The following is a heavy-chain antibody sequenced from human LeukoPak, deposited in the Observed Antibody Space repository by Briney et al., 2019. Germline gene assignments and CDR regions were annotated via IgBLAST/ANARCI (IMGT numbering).Heavy chain of an antibody. V-gene: IGHV3-48*04. D-gene: IGHD3-22*01. CDR2: ISTSSSTI. CDR1: GFTFSIYA. CDR3: AAGSYYDDSSGYYGY. J-gene: IGHJ4*02. Sequence: PGGSLRLSCAASGFTFSIYAMNWVRQAPGKGLEWVSYISTSSSTIYYADSVKGRFTISRDNAKNSLYLQMNSLRAEDTAVYYCAAGSYYDDSSGYYGYWGQGTLVTVSS.